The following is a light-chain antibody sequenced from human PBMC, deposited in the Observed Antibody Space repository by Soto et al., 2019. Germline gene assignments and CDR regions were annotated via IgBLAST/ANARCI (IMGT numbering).Light chain of an antibody. CDR3: QSYDSTLSARYV. CDR1: STNIGAGYG. CDR2: GNT. V-gene: IGLV1-40*01. Sequence: QAVVTQPPSVSGAPGQRVSISCTGSSTNIGAGYGVHGYQQRPGTAPKLLIVGNTIPPSGVPDRFSSSTSGTSASLAITGLQAEDERDYYCQSYDSTLSARYVFGTGTKLTVL. J-gene: IGLJ1*01.